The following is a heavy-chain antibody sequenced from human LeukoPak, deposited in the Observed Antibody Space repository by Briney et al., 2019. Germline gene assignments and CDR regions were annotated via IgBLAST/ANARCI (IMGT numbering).Heavy chain of an antibody. CDR3: ARLDILTGSPFDY. J-gene: IGHJ4*02. Sequence: GESQKISCKGSGYSFTNYWIGWVRQMPGKGLEWMGIIYPGDSDPRYSPSFQGQVTISADKSISTAYLQWSSLKASDTAMYYCARLDILTGSPFDYWGQGTLVTVSS. V-gene: IGHV5-51*01. CDR2: IYPGDSDP. CDR1: GYSFTNYW. D-gene: IGHD3-9*01.